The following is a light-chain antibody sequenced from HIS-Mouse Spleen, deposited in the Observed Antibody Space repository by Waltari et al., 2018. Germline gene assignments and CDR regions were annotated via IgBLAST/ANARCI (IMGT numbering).Light chain of an antibody. V-gene: IGLV2-8*01. CDR3: SSYAGSNIVV. J-gene: IGLJ2*01. CDR1: SSDVGWYTY. CDR2: EVS. Sequence: QSALTQPPSASGSPGQSVPISCTGTSSDVGWYTYVSWYQQHPGKAPKLMSYEVSKRPSGVPDRFSGSKSGNTASLTVSGLQAEDEADYYCSSYAGSNIVVFGGGTKLTVL.